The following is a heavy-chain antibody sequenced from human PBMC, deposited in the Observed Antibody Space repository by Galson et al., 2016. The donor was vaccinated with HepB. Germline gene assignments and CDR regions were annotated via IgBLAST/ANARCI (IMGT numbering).Heavy chain of an antibody. D-gene: IGHD5-12*01. J-gene: IGHJ6*04. CDR3: ARDGGYSGYDAYGLDV. CDR2: IGTAGNT. V-gene: IGHV3-13*01. Sequence: SLRLSCAASGFSFSNYDMHWVRQAPGSGLEWVSVIGTAGNTYYAASVKGRFTISREDAKNSLFLQMNSLTVGDTAVYYCARDGGYSGYDAYGLDVWGKGTTVTVSS. CDR1: GFSFSNYD.